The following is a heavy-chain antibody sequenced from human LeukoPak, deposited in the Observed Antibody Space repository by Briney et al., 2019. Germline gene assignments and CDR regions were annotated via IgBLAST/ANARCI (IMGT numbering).Heavy chain of an antibody. J-gene: IGHJ4*02. CDR2: VSGSGCTI. V-gene: IGHV3-23*01. CDR3: AKESRANTYGFFPHGDY. D-gene: IGHD5-18*01. Sequence: GGSLRLSCTDSSFTFSSYGMSWVRQAPGKGLEWMSWVSGSGCTINYADSVKGRFTISRDNTDNTLYLHINSLSPEDTAVYYCAKESRANTYGFFPHGDYWGRRTLLTVSS. CDR1: SFTFSSYG.